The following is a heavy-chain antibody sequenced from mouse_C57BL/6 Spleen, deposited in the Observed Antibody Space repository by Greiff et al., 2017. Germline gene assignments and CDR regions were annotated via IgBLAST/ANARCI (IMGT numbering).Heavy chain of an antibody. V-gene: IGHV7-3*01. CDR2: IRNKANGYTT. J-gene: IGHJ4*01. D-gene: IGHD1-1*01. CDR1: GFTFTDYY. Sequence: EVKLMESGGGLVQPGGSLSLSCAASGFTFTDYYMSWVRQPPGKALEWLGFIRNKANGYTTEYSASVKGRFTISRDNSQSILYLQMNALRAEDSATYYCARVLSFAYAMDYWGQGTSVTVSS. CDR3: ARVLSFAYAMDY.